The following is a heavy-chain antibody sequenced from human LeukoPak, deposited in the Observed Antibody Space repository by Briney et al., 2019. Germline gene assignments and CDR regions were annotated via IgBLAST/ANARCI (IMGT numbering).Heavy chain of an antibody. Sequence: SQTLSLTCTVSGGSISSGGYYWSWIRQPPGKGLECIGYIYHTGSTYYNPSLKSRVTISVDGSKNQFSLKLSSVTAADTAVYYCASTATIFGVVNAFDIWGQGTMVTVSS. D-gene: IGHD3-3*01. CDR3: ASTATIFGVVNAFDI. V-gene: IGHV4-30-2*02. J-gene: IGHJ3*02. CDR2: IYHTGST. CDR1: GGSISSGGYY.